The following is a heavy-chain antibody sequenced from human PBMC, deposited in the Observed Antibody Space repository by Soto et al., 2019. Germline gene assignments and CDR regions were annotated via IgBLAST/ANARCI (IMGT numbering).Heavy chain of an antibody. V-gene: IGHV1-18*04. D-gene: IGHD2-2*02. Sequence: QVQLVQSGAEVKKPGASVKVSCKASGYTFISYGISWVRQAPGQGLEWMEWISAYNGDTNYAQKLQGRVTMTTDTSTSTAYMELRSLRSDDTAVYYCARYQCSSSSCYTFFFDYWGQGTLVTVSS. CDR2: ISAYNGDT. CDR1: GYTFISYG. J-gene: IGHJ4*02. CDR3: ARYQCSSSSCYTFFFDY.